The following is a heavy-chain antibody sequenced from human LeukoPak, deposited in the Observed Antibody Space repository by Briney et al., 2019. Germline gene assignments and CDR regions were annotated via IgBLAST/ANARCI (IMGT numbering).Heavy chain of an antibody. D-gene: IGHD3-10*01. CDR1: GFTFSSYA. CDR3: ARDRITMVRGAPYTFDI. Sequence: GGSLRLSCAASGFTFSSYAMHWVRQAPGKGLEWVAVISYDGSNKYYADSVKGRFTISRDNSKNTLYLQRNGLRAEDTAVYYCARDRITMVRGAPYTFDIWGQGTMVTVSS. CDR2: ISYDGSNK. V-gene: IGHV3-30-3*01. J-gene: IGHJ3*02.